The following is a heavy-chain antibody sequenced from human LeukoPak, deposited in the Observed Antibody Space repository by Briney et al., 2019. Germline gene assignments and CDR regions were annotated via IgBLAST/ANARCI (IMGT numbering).Heavy chain of an antibody. CDR1: GFTFSSYS. CDR2: ISSSSSYI. Sequence: GGSLRLSCAASGFTFSSYSMNWVRQAPGKGLGWVSSISSSSSYIYYADSVKGRFTISRDNAKNSLYLQMNSLRAEDTAVYYCARASRDGYNGFDYWGQGTLVTVSS. CDR3: ARASRDGYNGFDY. D-gene: IGHD5-24*01. J-gene: IGHJ4*02. V-gene: IGHV3-21*01.